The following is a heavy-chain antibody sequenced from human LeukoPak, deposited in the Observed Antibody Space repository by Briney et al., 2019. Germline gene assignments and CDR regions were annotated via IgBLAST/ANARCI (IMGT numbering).Heavy chain of an antibody. V-gene: IGHV1-2*02. D-gene: IGHD2-2*01. Sequence: ASVKVSCKASGYTFTGYYMHWVRQASGQGLEWMGWINPNSGGTNYAQKFQGRVTMTRDTSISTAYMELSRLRSDDTAVYYCARLPGTNYYYYYGMDVWGQGTTVTVSS. CDR3: ARLPGTNYYYYYGMDV. J-gene: IGHJ6*02. CDR1: GYTFTGYY. CDR2: INPNSGGT.